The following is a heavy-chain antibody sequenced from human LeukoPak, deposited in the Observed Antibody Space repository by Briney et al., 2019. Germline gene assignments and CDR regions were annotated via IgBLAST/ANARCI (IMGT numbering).Heavy chain of an antibody. J-gene: IGHJ6*02. D-gene: IGHD6-19*01. V-gene: IGHV1-18*04. CDR1: GYTFTSYY. CDR2: IGAYSGDT. Sequence: ASVKVSCKASGYTFTSYYVHWVRQAPGQGLEWMGWIGAYSGDTNYAQRLQGRVTMTTDTSTSIAYMELRSLRSDDTAVYYCARDPVAGAYYYYGMDVWGQGTTVTVSS. CDR3: ARDPVAGAYYYYGMDV.